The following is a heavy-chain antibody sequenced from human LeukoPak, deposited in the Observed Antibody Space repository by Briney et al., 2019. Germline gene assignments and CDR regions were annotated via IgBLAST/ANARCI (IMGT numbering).Heavy chain of an antibody. CDR3: ARGGPEGDY. CDR2: ITSDSRYM. D-gene: IGHD1-14*01. V-gene: IGHV3-21*01. CDR1: GFTFSSYW. Sequence: GGSLRLSCAASGFTFSSYWMHWVRQAPGKGLVWVSSITSDSRYMYYADSVKGRFTISRDNAKNSLYLQMNSLRAEDTAVYYCARGGPEGDYWGQGTLVTVSS. J-gene: IGHJ4*02.